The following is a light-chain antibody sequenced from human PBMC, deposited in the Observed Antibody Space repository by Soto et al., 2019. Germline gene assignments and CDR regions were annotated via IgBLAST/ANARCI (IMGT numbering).Light chain of an antibody. V-gene: IGKV3-20*01. CDR1: QSVSSSY. CDR2: GAS. J-gene: IGKJ1*01. Sequence: IALTQSPGTLSWSAWERATLSCKASQSVSSSYLAWYQQKPGHARRPLLYGASSSATGIPDRLSGSGSGTDRTITISRLEPEAFAVYYCHQKDSWTFGQGTKVDIK. CDR3: HQKDSWT.